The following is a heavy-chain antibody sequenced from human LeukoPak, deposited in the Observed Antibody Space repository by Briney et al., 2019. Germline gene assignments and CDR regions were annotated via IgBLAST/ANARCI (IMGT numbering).Heavy chain of an antibody. Sequence: GGSLRLSCAVSGFVFRDYAVNWVRQAPGKGLEWVSSITGSSDSMFYADSLRGRFTISRDNAKNALYLQMDSLRAEDTAVYFCGVGASSVSDFDYWGQGTQVTVSS. CDR2: ITGSSDSM. J-gene: IGHJ4*02. CDR1: GFVFRDYA. CDR3: GVGASSVSDFDY. D-gene: IGHD1-26*01. V-gene: IGHV3-21*01.